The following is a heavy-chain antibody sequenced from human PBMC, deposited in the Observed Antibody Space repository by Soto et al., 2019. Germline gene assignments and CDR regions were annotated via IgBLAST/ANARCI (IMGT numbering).Heavy chain of an antibody. CDR1: GYTLTELS. J-gene: IGHJ3*02. Sequence: ASVKVSCKVSGYTLTELSMHWVRQAPGRGLEWMGGFDPEDGETIYAQKFQGRVTMTEDTSTDTAYMELSSLRSEDTAVYYCATEINHRPYSSGPSGGAFDIWGQGTMVTVSS. CDR3: ATEINHRPYSSGPSGGAFDI. D-gene: IGHD6-19*01. V-gene: IGHV1-24*01. CDR2: FDPEDGET.